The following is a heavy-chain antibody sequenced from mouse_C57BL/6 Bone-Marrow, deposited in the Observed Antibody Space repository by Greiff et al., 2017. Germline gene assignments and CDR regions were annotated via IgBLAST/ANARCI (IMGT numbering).Heavy chain of an antibody. CDR2: ISNLAYSI. D-gene: IGHD2-2*01. V-gene: IGHV5-15*01. Sequence: EVKLVESGGGLVQPGGSLKLSCAASGFTFSDYGMAWVRQAPRKGPEWVAFISNLAYSIYYADTVTGRFTISRENAKNTLYLEMSSLRSEDTAMYYCARHGGYPYAMVYWGQGTSVTVSS. CDR3: ARHGGYPYAMVY. J-gene: IGHJ4*01. CDR1: GFTFSDYG.